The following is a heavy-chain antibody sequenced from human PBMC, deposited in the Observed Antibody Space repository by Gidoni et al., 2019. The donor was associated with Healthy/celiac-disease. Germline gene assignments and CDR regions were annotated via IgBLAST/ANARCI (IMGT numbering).Heavy chain of an antibody. D-gene: IGHD6-19*01. V-gene: IGHV4-34*01. J-gene: IGHJ4*02. Sequence: QVQLQQWGAGLLKPSETLSLTCAVYGGSFSGYYWSWIRQPPGKGLEWIGEINHSGSTNYNPALKSRVTISVDTSKNQFSLKLSSVTAADTAVYYCARGKDREPWLVKYYWGQGTLVTVSS. CDR1: GGSFSGYY. CDR2: INHSGST. CDR3: ARGKDREPWLVKYY.